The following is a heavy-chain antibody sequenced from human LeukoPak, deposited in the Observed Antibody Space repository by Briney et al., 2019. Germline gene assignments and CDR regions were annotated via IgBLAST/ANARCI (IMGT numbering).Heavy chain of an antibody. Sequence: PGGSLRLSCAASGFTSSDYYMIWIRQAPGKGLEWVSYISHSGSSIFYADSVKGRFTISRDNAKNSLYLQMNSLRAEDTAFYYCARDYGPGYFDYWGQGSLVTVSS. V-gene: IGHV3-11*01. CDR3: ARDYGPGYFDY. J-gene: IGHJ4*02. CDR2: ISHSGSSI. CDR1: GFTSSDYY. D-gene: IGHD3-10*01.